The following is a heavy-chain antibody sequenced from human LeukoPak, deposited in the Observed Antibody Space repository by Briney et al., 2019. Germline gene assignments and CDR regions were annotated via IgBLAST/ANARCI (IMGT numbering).Heavy chain of an antibody. D-gene: IGHD5-18*01. V-gene: IGHV1-69*04. CDR2: IIPILGIA. J-gene: IGHJ4*02. CDR3: ARDQGLTSAMVDY. CDR1: GYTFTSYG. Sequence: GASVKVSCKASGYTFTSYGISWVRQAPGQGLEWMGRIIPILGIANYAQKFQGRVTITADKSTSTAYMELSSLRSEDTAVYYCARDQGLTSAMVDYWGQGTLVTVSS.